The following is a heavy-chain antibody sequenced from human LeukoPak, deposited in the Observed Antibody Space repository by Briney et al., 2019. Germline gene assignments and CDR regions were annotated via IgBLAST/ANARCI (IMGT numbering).Heavy chain of an antibody. J-gene: IGHJ3*02. V-gene: IGHV3-7*01. D-gene: IGHD1-1*01. Sequence: PGGSLRLSWVVSGFAISSSWMTWVRQVPGKGLEWVANINQDGSEKHYVDSVRGRFTISRDNAKDSLYLQMNSLGAEDTAVYYCAREPGLGYAFDIWGQGTKVTVSS. CDR2: INQDGSEK. CDR1: GFAISSSW. CDR3: AREPGLGYAFDI.